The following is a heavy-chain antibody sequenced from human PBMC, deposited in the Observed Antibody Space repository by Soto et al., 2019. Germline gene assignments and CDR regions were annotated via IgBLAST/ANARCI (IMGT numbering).Heavy chain of an antibody. CDR3: ARVGSSGSSHLRYYYYGMDV. D-gene: IGHD1-26*01. J-gene: IGHJ6*02. Sequence: TSETLSLTCTVSGGSISSYYWSWIRQPPGKGLEWIGYIYYSGSTNYNPSLKSRVTISVDTSKNQFSLKLSSVTAADTAVYYCARVGSSGSSHLRYYYYGMDVWGQGTTVTVSS. CDR1: GGSISSYY. V-gene: IGHV4-59*01. CDR2: IYYSGST.